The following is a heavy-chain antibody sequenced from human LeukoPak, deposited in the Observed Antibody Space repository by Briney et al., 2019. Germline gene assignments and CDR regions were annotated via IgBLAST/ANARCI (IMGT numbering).Heavy chain of an antibody. D-gene: IGHD5-12*01. CDR3: ASYGYSGYANFHY. V-gene: IGHV1-69*06. J-gene: IGHJ4*02. Sequence: ASVKVSCKASGGTFSSYAISWVRQAPGQGLEWMGGIIPIFGTANYAQKFQGRVTITADKSTSTAYMELSSLRSEDTAVYYCASYGYSGYANFHYWGQGTLVTVSS. CDR2: IIPIFGTA. CDR1: GGTFSSYA.